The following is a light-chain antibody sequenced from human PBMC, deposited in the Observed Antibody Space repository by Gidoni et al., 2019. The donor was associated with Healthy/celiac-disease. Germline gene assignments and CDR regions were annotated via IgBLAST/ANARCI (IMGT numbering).Light chain of an antibody. CDR3: MQALQTPFT. V-gene: IGKV2-28*01. CDR2: LGS. CDR1: QSLLHSNGYNY. Sequence: DIVLTQPPLTLPVTPGEPASISCRSSQSLLHSNGYNYLDWYLQKPGQSPQLPIYLGSNRASGVPSRYSGSGSGTDFTLKISRVEAEDVGVYYCMQALQTPFTFGPGTKVDIK. J-gene: IGKJ3*01.